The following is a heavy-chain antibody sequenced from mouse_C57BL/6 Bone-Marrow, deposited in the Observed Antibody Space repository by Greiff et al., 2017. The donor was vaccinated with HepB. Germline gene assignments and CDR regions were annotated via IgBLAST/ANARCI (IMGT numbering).Heavy chain of an antibody. J-gene: IGHJ1*03. Sequence: EVQLQQSGGGLVQPGGSLKLSCAASGFTFSDYYMYWVRQTPEKRLEWVAYISNGGGSTYYPDTVKGRFTISRDNAKNTLYLQMSRLKSEDTAMYYCATNYYGSSSYWYFDVWGTGTTVTVSS. D-gene: IGHD1-1*01. CDR2: ISNGGGST. CDR3: ATNYYGSSSYWYFDV. CDR1: GFTFSDYY. V-gene: IGHV5-12*01.